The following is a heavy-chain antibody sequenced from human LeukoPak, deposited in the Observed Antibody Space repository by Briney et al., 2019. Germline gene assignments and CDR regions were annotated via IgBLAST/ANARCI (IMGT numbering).Heavy chain of an antibody. CDR2: IWYDGSNK. Sequence: GSLRLSCAASGFTFSSYGMHWVRQAPGKGLEWVAVIWYDGSNKYYADSVKGRFTISRDNSKNTLYLQMNSLRAEDTAVYYCARDRGSSWYRVFDYWGQGTLVTVSS. CDR1: GFTFSSYG. V-gene: IGHV3-33*01. CDR3: ARDRGSSWYRVFDY. D-gene: IGHD6-13*01. J-gene: IGHJ4*02.